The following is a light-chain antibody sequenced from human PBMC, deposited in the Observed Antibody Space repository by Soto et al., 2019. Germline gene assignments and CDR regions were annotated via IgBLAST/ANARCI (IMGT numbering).Light chain of an antibody. J-gene: IGKJ3*01. CDR1: QSVSSN. V-gene: IGKV3-15*01. Sequence: EIVMTQSPATLSVSPGERATLSCRASQSVSSNLAWYQQKPGQAPRLLIYGASTSATGIPARFSGSGSGTEFTLTISSLQSEDFAVYYCQQYNNLPPLYTFGPGTKVDIK. CDR3: QQYNNLPPLYT. CDR2: GAS.